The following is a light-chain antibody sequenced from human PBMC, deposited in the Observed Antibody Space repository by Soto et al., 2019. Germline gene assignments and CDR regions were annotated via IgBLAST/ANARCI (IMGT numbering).Light chain of an antibody. J-gene: IGLJ2*01. Sequence: QSALTQPASVSGSPGQSITISCTGTSSDVGGYNSVSWYQQHPGKAPKLMIYDVTNRPSGVSNRFSGSKSGTTASLTISGLQAEDEADYYCTSYTSTSLLVFGGVTKLTVL. CDR1: SSDVGGYNS. CDR2: DVT. CDR3: TSYTSTSLLV. V-gene: IGLV2-14*01.